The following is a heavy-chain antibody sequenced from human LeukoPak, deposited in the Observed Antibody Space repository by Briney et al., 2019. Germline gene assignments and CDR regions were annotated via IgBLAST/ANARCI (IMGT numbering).Heavy chain of an antibody. V-gene: IGHV3-7*01. D-gene: IGHD1-1*01. Sequence: GGSLRLSCAASGFTFSSYAMSWVRQAPGKGLEWVANIKEDGSEKYYVDSVKGRFTISRDNAKNSLYLQMDSLRAEDTAVYFCARYHWNDVGYWGQGALVTVSS. CDR1: GFTFSSYA. J-gene: IGHJ4*02. CDR3: ARYHWNDVGY. CDR2: IKEDGSEK.